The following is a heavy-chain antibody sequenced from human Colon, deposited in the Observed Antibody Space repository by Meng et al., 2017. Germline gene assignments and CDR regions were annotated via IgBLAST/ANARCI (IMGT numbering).Heavy chain of an antibody. CDR3: ARDKEVRARRLDY. V-gene: IGHV3-30*16. CDR1: GGSFSDN. J-gene: IGHJ4*02. Sequence: QVQLQQWGAGLLKPSETLSLTCAVYGGSFSDNHWSWVRQPPGKGLEWVAVVSSDGENKYYGDSVKGRFTISRDNSKNTLYLQMNSLRLDDTAIYYCARDKEVRARRLDYWGQGTLVTVSS. CDR2: VSSDGENK.